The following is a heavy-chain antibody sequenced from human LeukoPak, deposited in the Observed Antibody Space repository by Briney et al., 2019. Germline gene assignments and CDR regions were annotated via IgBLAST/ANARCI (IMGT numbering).Heavy chain of an antibody. CDR1: GFTFSNVY. D-gene: IGHD3-3*01. J-gene: IGHJ3*02. V-gene: IGHV3-48*01. CDR3: ARTYDFGRGPPGDAFDN. CDR2: IDARSGIV. Sequence: GSLRLSCAASGFTFSNVYMNWVRQAPGKGLEWVSYIDARSGIVYYADSVQGRFTISRDDAKDSVFLQMNSLRVDDTAVYYCARTYDFGRGPPGDAFDNWGQGTLVTVPS.